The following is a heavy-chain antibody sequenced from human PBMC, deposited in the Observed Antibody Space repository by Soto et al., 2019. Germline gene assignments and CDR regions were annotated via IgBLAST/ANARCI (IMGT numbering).Heavy chain of an antibody. D-gene: IGHD3-10*01. CDR2: IYYSGSP. J-gene: IGHJ6*02. V-gene: IGHV4-30-4*01. CDR3: VRDRVILWFGEFYYYYYYGMDV. Sequence: SETLSLTCTVSGGSISSGDYYWSWIRQPPGKGLEWIGYIYYSGSPYYNPSLTSRVTISVDTYKNQFSLNLSSVASAVTAVYYFVRDRVILWFGEFYYYYYYGMDVWGQGTMVTVSS. CDR1: GGSISSGDYY.